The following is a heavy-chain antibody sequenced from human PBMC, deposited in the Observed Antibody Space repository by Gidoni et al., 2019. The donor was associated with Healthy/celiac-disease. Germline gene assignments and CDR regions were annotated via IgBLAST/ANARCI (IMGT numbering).Heavy chain of an antibody. J-gene: IGHJ4*02. V-gene: IGHV3-21*01. CDR3: ARDLFLRRIAAAEGGDY. CDR2: ISSSSSYI. Sequence: EVKLVESGGGLVKPGGSLRLSCAASGFTFSSSSMNWVRQAQGKGLEWVSSISSSSSYIYYADSVKGRFTISRDNAKNSLYLQMNSLRAEDTAVYYCARDLFLRRIAAAEGGDYWGQGTLVTVSS. CDR1: GFTFSSSS. D-gene: IGHD6-13*01.